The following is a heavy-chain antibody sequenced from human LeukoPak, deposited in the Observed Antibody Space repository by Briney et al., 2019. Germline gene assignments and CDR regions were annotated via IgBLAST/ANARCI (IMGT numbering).Heavy chain of an antibody. CDR2: IYSGGST. V-gene: IGHV3-53*01. CDR1: GFTVSSSY. D-gene: IGHD2-8*01. CDR3: ARGDCTNGVCYTGGFDY. Sequence: PGGSLRLSCAASGFTVSSSYMSWVRQAPGKGLEWVSVIYSGGSTYYADSVKGRFTISGDNSKNTLYLQMNSLRAEDTAVYYCARGDCTNGVCYTGGFDYWGQGTLVTVSS. J-gene: IGHJ4*02.